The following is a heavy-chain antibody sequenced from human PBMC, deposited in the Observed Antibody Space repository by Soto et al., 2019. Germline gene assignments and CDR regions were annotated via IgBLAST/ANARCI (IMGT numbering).Heavy chain of an antibody. J-gene: IGHJ4*02. CDR2: VRGSGGST. Sequence: EVLLLESGGGLVQPGGSLRLSCAASGFTFSSYTMSWVRQAPGKGLEWISAVRGSGGSTYYADSVKGRFTISRDNSKDTLYLQMNNLRAEDTAVYYCAKPPDYNWNDYWGQGTLVTVSS. CDR1: GFTFSSYT. D-gene: IGHD1-20*01. V-gene: IGHV3-23*01. CDR3: AKPPDYNWNDY.